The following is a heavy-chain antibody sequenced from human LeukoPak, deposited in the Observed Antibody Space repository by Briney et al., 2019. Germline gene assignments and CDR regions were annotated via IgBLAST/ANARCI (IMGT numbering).Heavy chain of an antibody. CDR2: IGWNSESK. CDR1: GFTFDEYT. D-gene: IGHD6-19*01. Sequence: GGSLRLSCAASGFTFDEYTMHWVRQVPGKGLEWVSVIGWNSESKYYLESVKGRFTISRDNSKNSLYLQMNSLRVEDTGFYYCTKDRSRSYSSFDAWGQGTLVAVSS. V-gene: IGHV3-43*01. CDR3: TKDRSRSYSSFDA. J-gene: IGHJ4*02.